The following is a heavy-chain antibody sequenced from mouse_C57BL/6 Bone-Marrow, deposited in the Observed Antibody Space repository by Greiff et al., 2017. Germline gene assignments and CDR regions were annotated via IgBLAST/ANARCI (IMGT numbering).Heavy chain of an antibody. CDR3: TRGKICDSYTWFAY. CDR1: GYTFTDYE. CDR2: IDPETGGT. V-gene: IGHV1-15*01. J-gene: IGHJ3*01. Sequence: VKLQQPGAELVRPGASVTLSCKASGYTFTDYEMHWVKQTPVHGLEWIGAIDPETGGTAYNQKFKGKAILTADKSSSTAYMELRSLTSEDSAVYYCTRGKICDSYTWFAYWGQGTLVTVSA. D-gene: IGHD2-12*01.